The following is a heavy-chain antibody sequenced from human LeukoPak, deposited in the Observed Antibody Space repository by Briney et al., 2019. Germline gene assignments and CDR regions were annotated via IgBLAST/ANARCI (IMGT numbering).Heavy chain of an antibody. CDR2: IYYSGST. V-gene: IGHV4-39*01. Sequence: PSETLSLTCTVSGGSISSSSYYWGWIRQPPGKGLEWIGSIYYSGSTYYNPSLKSRVTISVDTSKNQFSLKLSSVTAADTAVYYRARRARPSLGGHQWLVPWYFDLWGRGTLVTVSS. CDR1: GGSISSSSYY. D-gene: IGHD6-19*01. J-gene: IGHJ2*01. CDR3: ARRARPSLGGHQWLVPWYFDL.